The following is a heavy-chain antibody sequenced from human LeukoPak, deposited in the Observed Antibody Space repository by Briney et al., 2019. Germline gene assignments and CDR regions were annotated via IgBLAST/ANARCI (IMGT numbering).Heavy chain of an antibody. CDR2: IWYDGSNK. D-gene: IGHD3-22*01. J-gene: IGHJ4*02. Sequence: GRSLRLSCAASGFTFSSYGMHWVRQAPGKGLEWVAVIWYDGSNKYYADSVKGRFTISRDNSKNTLYLQMNSLRAEDTAVYYCAREGPGDSSGHYLFDYWGQGTLVTVSS. V-gene: IGHV3-33*01. CDR3: AREGPGDSSGHYLFDY. CDR1: GFTFSSYG.